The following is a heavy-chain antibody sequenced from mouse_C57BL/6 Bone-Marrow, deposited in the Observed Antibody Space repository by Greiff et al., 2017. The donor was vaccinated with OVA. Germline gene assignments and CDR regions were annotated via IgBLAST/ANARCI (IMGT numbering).Heavy chain of an antibody. V-gene: IGHV5-6*01. J-gene: IGHJ2*01. Sequence: EVQVVESGGDLVKPGGSLKLSCAASGFTFSSYGMSWVRQTPDKRLEWVATISSGGSYTYYPDSVKGRFTISRDNAKNTLYLQMSSLKSEDTAMYYCARQGTVVGNYWGQGTTLTVSS. D-gene: IGHD1-1*01. CDR3: ARQGTVVGNY. CDR1: GFTFSSYG. CDR2: ISSGGSYT.